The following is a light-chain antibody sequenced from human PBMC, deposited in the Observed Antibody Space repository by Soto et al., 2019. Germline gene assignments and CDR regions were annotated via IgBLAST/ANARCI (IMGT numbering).Light chain of an antibody. CDR2: GAS. J-gene: IGKJ2*01. Sequence: EIVLAQSPGTLSLSPGERATLSCRASESVSSSFLAWYQQKPGQAPRLLIYGASSRATGIPDRFSGSGSGTDFILTSSRLEPEDFAVYYCQQYGTSPDTFGQGTKLEIK. CDR3: QQYGTSPDT. CDR1: ESVSSSF. V-gene: IGKV3-20*01.